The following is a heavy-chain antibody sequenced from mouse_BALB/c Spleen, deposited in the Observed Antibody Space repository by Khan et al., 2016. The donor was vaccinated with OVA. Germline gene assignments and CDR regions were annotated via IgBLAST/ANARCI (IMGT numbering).Heavy chain of an antibody. CDR2: ISIGGNT. J-gene: IGHJ3*01. CDR3: KREDPMITTWFAY. V-gene: IGHV5-6-5*01. CDR1: GFTFSTYI. Sequence: EVELVESGGGLVKPGGSLKLSCAASGFTFSTYIMSWVRQTPEKRLEWVASISIGGNTFYPDSVKGRFTISRDDVRNILYLQISSLMSEETAIYYCKREDPMITTWFAYWGQGTLVTVSA. D-gene: IGHD2-4*01.